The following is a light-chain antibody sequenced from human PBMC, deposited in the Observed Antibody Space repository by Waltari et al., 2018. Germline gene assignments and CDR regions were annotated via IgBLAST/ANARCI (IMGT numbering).Light chain of an antibody. V-gene: IGKV4-1*01. J-gene: IGKJ2*01. CDR1: QSVLHSPVNKDY. CDR2: WAS. Sequence: DIVMTQSPDSLAVSLGKRATINCKSSQSVLHSPVNKDYLAWFQQRPGQPPKLLIYWASTRESGVPDRFSGSGSGTDFTLTISSLQAEDVAVYYCQQYHSPPYTFGQGTKLEIK. CDR3: QQYHSPPYT.